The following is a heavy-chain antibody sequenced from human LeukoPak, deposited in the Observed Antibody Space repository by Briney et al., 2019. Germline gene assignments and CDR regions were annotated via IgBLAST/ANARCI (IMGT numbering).Heavy chain of an antibody. D-gene: IGHD4-23*01. CDR3: ARDRSVVTPGGGRYYYYYYMDV. J-gene: IGHJ6*03. Sequence: ASVKVSCKASGYTFTSYYMHWVRQAPGQGLEWMGIINPSGGSTSYAQKFQGRVTMTRDMSTSTDYMELSSLRSEDTAVYYCARDRSVVTPGGGRYYYYYYMDVWGKGTTVTISS. CDR2: INPSGGST. V-gene: IGHV1-46*01. CDR1: GYTFTSYY.